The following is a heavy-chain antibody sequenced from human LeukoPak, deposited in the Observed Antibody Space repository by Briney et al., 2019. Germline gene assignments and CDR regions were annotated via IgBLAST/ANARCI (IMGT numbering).Heavy chain of an antibody. J-gene: IGHJ3*02. CDR2: INPSGGST. D-gene: IGHD4-23*01. CDR1: GYTFTSYY. CDR3: ARGRSTTVVTPTEGSNAFDI. Sequence: ASVKVSCKASGYTFTSYYMHWVRQAPGQGLEWMGIINPSGGSTSYAQKFQGRVTMTRDTSTSTVYMELSSLRSEDTAVYYCARGRSTTVVTPTEGSNAFDIWGQGTMVTVSS. V-gene: IGHV1-46*01.